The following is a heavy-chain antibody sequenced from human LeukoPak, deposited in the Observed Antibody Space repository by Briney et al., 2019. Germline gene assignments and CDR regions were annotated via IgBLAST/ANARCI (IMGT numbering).Heavy chain of an antibody. CDR1: SSSISSSPYY. V-gene: IGHV4-39*01. Sequence: SETLSLTCTVSSSSISSSPYYWGWIRQPPGKGLEWIGSIYHSGSTYYNPSLKSRVTISVDTSKNQFSLKLSSVTAADTAVYYCARRGLEVDYYDSSGRDWYFDLWGRGTLVTVSS. CDR2: IYHSGST. D-gene: IGHD3-22*01. J-gene: IGHJ2*01. CDR3: ARRGLEVDYYDSSGRDWYFDL.